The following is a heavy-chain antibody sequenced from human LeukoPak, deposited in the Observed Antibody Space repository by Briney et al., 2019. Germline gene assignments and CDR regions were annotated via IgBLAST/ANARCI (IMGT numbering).Heavy chain of an antibody. V-gene: IGHV3-48*04. CDR2: ISSSSSTI. CDR1: GFTFSSYS. Sequence: GGSLRPSCAASGFTFSSYSMNWVRQAPGKGLEWVSYISSSSSTIYYADSVKGRFTISRDNAKNSLYLQMNSLRAEDTAVYYCARDYRVRYYYYGMDVWGQGTTVTVSS. CDR3: ARDYRVRYYYYGMDV. J-gene: IGHJ6*02. D-gene: IGHD3-16*02.